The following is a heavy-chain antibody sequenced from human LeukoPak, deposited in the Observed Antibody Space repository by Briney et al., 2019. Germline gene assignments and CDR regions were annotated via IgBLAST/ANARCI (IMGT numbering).Heavy chain of an antibody. CDR3: ARGGRYSSSLTNWFDP. D-gene: IGHD6-13*01. CDR2: VNHSGST. J-gene: IGHJ5*02. CDR1: GGSFSVYN. V-gene: IGHV4-34*01. Sequence: SETLSLTCAVYGGSFSVYNWSWIRQPPGKGLDWIGEVNHSGSTNYNSSLKSRVTISVDTSKNQFSLKLSSVTAADTAVYYCARGGRYSSSLTNWFDPWGQGTLVTVSS.